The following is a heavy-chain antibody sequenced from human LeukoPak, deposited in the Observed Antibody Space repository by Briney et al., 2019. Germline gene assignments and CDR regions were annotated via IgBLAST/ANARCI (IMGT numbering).Heavy chain of an antibody. J-gene: IGHJ6*02. CDR2: IYYSGST. CDR1: GGSISSGDYY. V-gene: IGHV4-30-4*01. CDR3: ARDSVPGYYGMDV. D-gene: IGHD2-2*01. Sequence: SETLSLTCTVSGGSISSGDYYWSWIRQPPGKGLEWIGYIYYSGSTYYNPSLKSRVTISVDTSKNQFSLKLSSVTAADTAVYYCARDSVPGYYGMDVWGQGTTVTVSS.